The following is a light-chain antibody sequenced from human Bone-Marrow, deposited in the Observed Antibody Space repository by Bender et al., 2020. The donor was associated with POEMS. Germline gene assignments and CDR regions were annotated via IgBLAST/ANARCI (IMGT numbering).Light chain of an antibody. CDR1: DALAKQH. V-gene: IGLV1-44*01. J-gene: IGLJ3*02. CDR2: SSH. CDR3: AVWDDSLNGWV. Sequence: SDLTQAPSVSVSPGQTARITCSGDALAKQHGSWYQHLPGTAPKLLIYSSHRRPSEVPDRFSGSRSGTSASLAISGLQSEDEADYYCAVWDDSLNGWVFGGGTKLTVL.